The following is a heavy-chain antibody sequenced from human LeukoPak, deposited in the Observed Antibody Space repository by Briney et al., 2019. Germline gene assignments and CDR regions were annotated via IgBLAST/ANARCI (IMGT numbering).Heavy chain of an antibody. V-gene: IGHV3-7*03. D-gene: IGHD5-12*01. CDR3: AKSLQVATIGGFDY. Sequence: GGSLRLSCATSGFTFSSYWMSWLRQAPGKGLEWVANMKPDGREIYYVDSVKGRFTISRDNAKNSLYLEMNRLRAEDTAVYYCAKSLQVATIGGFDYWGQGTLVTVSS. CDR2: MKPDGREI. J-gene: IGHJ4*02. CDR1: GFTFSSYW.